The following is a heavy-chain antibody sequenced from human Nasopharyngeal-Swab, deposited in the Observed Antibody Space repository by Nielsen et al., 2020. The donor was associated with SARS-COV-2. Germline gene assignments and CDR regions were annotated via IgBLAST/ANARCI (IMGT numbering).Heavy chain of an antibody. J-gene: IGHJ4*02. CDR2: ISYDGSNK. CDR3: ASTPLDSSGYYYAFHY. CDR1: GFTFSRYT. V-gene: IGHV3-30-3*01. Sequence: GESLKISCAASGFTFSRYTMHWVRQAPGKGLEWVAVISYDGSNKYYADSVKGRFTISRGISKNTLYLQMNSLRAEDTAVFYCASTPLDSSGYYYAFHYWGRGTPVTVSS. D-gene: IGHD3-22*01.